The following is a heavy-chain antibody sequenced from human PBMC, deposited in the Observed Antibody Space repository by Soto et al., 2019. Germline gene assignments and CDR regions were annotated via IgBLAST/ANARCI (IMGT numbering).Heavy chain of an antibody. V-gene: IGHV1-69*06. CDR1: GGTFSSYA. Sequence: GASVKVSCKASGGTFSSYAISWVRQAPGQGFEWMGGIIPIFGTANYAQKFQGRVTITADKSTSTAYMELSSLRSEDTAVYYCATEDSYYYDSRGYWGQGTLVTVSS. CDR2: IIPIFGTA. D-gene: IGHD3-22*01. CDR3: ATEDSYYYDSRGY. J-gene: IGHJ4*02.